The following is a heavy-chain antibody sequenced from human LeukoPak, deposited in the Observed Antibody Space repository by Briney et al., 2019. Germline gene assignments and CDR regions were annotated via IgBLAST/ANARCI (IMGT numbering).Heavy chain of an antibody. CDR1: GFTFSSYA. J-gene: IGHJ4*02. Sequence: GRSLRLSCAASGFTFSSYAMHWVRQAPGKGLEWVAVISYDGSNKYYADSVKGRFTISRDNSKNTLYLQMNSLRAEDTAVYYRARAGSSGYYFFGTYYFDYWGQGTLVTVSS. CDR3: ARAGSSGYYFFGTYYFDY. D-gene: IGHD3-22*01. V-gene: IGHV3-30*04. CDR2: ISYDGSNK.